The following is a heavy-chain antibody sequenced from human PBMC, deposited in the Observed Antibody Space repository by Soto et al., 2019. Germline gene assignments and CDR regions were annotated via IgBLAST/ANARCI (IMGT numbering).Heavy chain of an antibody. CDR1: GFTFSSYG. Sequence: SLRLSCAASGFTFSSYGMHWVRQAPGKGLEWVAVISYDGSNKYYADSVKGRFTISRDNSKNTLYLQMNSLRAEDTAVYYCAKDVMDYDILTGYYGPFDYWGQGTLVTVSS. D-gene: IGHD3-9*01. CDR2: ISYDGSNK. V-gene: IGHV3-30*18. J-gene: IGHJ4*02. CDR3: AKDVMDYDILTGYYGPFDY.